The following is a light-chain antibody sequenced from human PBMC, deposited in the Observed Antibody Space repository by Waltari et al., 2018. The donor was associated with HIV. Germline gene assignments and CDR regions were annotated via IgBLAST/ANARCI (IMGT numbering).Light chain of an antibody. J-gene: IGKJ4*01. CDR3: QQSYSTPLT. CDR2: ATS. CDR1: QSITRY. Sequence: DIQMTQSPSSLYASVGDRVTLTSRARQSITRYLNWYQAKPGKGPRPLIYATSTLQSGVPSRFSGSGSGTDVTLTISSLQPEDCATYYCQQSYSTPLTFGGGTKVEIK. V-gene: IGKV1-39*01.